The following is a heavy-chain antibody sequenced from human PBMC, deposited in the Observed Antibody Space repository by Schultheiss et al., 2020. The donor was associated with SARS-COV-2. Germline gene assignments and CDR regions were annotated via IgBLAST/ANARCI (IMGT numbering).Heavy chain of an antibody. J-gene: IGHJ4*02. CDR1: GFTFSSYA. CDR2: ISGSGGST. CDR3: AKADRQVSTSIASYYY. Sequence: GGSLRLSCAASGFTFSSYAMSWVRQAPGKGLEWVSAISGSGGSTYYADSLKGRFTISRDNSKNTLFLQINTLRAEDTAMYYCAKADRQVSTSIASYYYWGQGTLVTVSS. D-gene: IGHD5/OR15-5a*01. V-gene: IGHV3-23*01.